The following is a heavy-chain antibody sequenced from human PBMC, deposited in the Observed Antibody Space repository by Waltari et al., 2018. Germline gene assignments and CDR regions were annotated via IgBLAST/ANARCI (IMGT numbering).Heavy chain of an antibody. CDR1: GGTFSSYA. D-gene: IGHD3-9*01. CDR2: IIPIFGTA. J-gene: IGHJ6*02. Sequence: QVQLVQSGAEVKKPGSSVKVSCKASGGTFSSYAISWVRQAPGQGLEWMGGIIPIFGTANYAQKFEGRGTITADESTSTAYMGRGSLRSEDTAVYYCARDSTDTYYGMDVWGQGTTVTVSS. V-gene: IGHV1-69*01. CDR3: ARDSTDTYYGMDV.